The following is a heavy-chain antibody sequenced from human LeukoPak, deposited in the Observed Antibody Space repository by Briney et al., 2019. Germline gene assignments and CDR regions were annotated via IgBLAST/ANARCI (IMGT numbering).Heavy chain of an antibody. CDR2: ISSSAHTI. CDR1: AFTFSSYE. J-gene: IGHJ6*02. CDR3: ARASRYDGGGYGLDV. V-gene: IGHV3-48*03. Sequence: GGSLRPSCAASAFTFSSYEMNWVRQAPGKGLEWVSYISSSAHTIYYADSVKGRFTISRDNAKNSLYLRMNSLRAEDTALYYCARASRYDGGGYGLDVWGQGTTVTVSS. D-gene: IGHD3-22*01.